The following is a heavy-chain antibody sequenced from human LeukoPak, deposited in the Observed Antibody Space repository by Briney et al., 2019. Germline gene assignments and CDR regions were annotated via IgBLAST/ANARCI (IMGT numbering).Heavy chain of an antibody. J-gene: IGHJ4*02. CDR1: GGSISSYY. D-gene: IGHD3-22*01. CDR2: INYSGST. Sequence: SETLSLTCTVSGGSISSYYWSWIRQPPGRGLEWIGYINYSGSTNYNPSLKSRVTISVDTSKNQFSLKLSSVTAADTAVYYCLAISGDSSGYYNDYGGQGTLVSVSS. CDR3: LAISGDSSGYYNDY. V-gene: IGHV4-59*01.